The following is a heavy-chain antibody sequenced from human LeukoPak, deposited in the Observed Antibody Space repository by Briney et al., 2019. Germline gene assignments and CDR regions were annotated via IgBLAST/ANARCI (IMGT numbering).Heavy chain of an antibody. CDR1: GYTFTGYY. D-gene: IGHD3-3*01. Sequence: ASVKVSCKASGYTFTGYYMHWVRQAPGQGLEWMGWINSNSGGTNYAQKFQGRVTMTRDTSISTAYMELSRLRSDDTAVYYCARVLVTIFGVVKDAFDIWGQGTMVTVSS. CDR3: ARVLVTIFGVVKDAFDI. J-gene: IGHJ3*02. CDR2: INSNSGGT. V-gene: IGHV1-2*02.